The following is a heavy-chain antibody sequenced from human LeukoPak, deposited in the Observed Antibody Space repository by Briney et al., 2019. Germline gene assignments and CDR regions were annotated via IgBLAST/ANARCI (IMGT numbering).Heavy chain of an antibody. V-gene: IGHV4-59*01. D-gene: IGHD1-26*01. CDR1: GGSMSSYY. Sequence: SETLSLTCTVSGGSMSSYYWSWIRQPPRKGLEWIGYIYYSGDTNYNPSLKSRVTISVDTSKNQFSLKLSSVTAADTAVYFCARGGGWPGNSDYWGQGTLVTVPS. CDR3: ARGGGWPGNSDY. J-gene: IGHJ4*02. CDR2: IYYSGDT.